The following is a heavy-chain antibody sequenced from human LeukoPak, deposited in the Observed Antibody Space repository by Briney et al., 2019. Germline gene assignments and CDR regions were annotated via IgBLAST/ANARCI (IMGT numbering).Heavy chain of an antibody. D-gene: IGHD2-2*01. J-gene: IGHJ4*02. Sequence: SETLSLTCTVSGGSISNYYWSWTRQPPGKGLEWIGYVYYNGSTNYNPSLKSRVTISLDTSKNQFSLKLRSVTAADTAVYYCARETSGDCSSTSCYDLYWGQGTLVTVSS. CDR1: GGSISNYY. CDR3: ARETSGDCSSTSCYDLY. CDR2: VYYNGST. V-gene: IGHV4-59*12.